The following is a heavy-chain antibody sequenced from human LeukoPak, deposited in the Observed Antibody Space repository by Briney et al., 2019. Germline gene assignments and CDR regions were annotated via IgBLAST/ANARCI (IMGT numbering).Heavy chain of an antibody. D-gene: IGHD2-2*02. CDR1: GGCISPYY. J-gene: IGHJ4*02. CDR2: ISHTGST. CDR3: ARVPPCSGTSCYMDH. Sequence: SETLSLTCTVSGGCISPYYWSWIRQSPREGLEWLGYISHTGSTNHNPSFESRVTISLDMSKNQFSLHLRPVSAADTAVYYCARVPPCSGTSCYMDHWGRGTPVTVSS. V-gene: IGHV4-59*01.